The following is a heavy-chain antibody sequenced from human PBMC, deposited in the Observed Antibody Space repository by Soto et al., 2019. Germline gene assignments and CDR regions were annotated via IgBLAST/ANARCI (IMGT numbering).Heavy chain of an antibody. J-gene: IGHJ1*01. V-gene: IGHV3-72*01. Sequence: PGGSLRLSCEGSGIILSDHYIDWVRQAPGKGLEWVGRSRNRVNGYVTEYAASVKGRFTISRDDSTNSVYLQMNRLKTEDTARYFCASYFGYIYGLWGQGTLVTVSS. CDR3: ASYFGYIYGL. D-gene: IGHD5-18*01. CDR2: SRNRVNGYVT. CDR1: GIILSDHY.